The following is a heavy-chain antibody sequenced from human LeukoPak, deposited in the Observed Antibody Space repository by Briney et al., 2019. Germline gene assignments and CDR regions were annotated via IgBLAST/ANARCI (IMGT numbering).Heavy chain of an antibody. CDR3: ARSYGSGWYDDY. J-gene: IGHJ4*02. Sequence: PRGSLRLSCAASGFTFSTYSMNWAPRPPGRGLGWVSSISSSSSFIYNADSVKGRFTISRDNAKNSLYLQMNSLRAEDTAVYYCARSYGSGWYDDYGGQGTRVPVSS. D-gene: IGHD6-13*01. V-gene: IGHV3-21*01. CDR2: ISSSSSFI. CDR1: GFTFSTYS.